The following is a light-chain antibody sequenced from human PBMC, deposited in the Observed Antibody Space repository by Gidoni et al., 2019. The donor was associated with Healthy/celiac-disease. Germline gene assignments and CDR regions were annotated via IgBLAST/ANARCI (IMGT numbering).Light chain of an antibody. V-gene: IGLV2-14*03. CDR3: SSYTSSSTLEDV. J-gene: IGLJ1*01. CDR1: SSDVGGYNY. CDR2: DVS. Sequence: QSALTQPASVSGSHGEAITISCTGTSSDVGGYNYVSWYQQHPCKAPKLMIYDVSNGPSGVSNRFSGSKTGNTASLTISGLQAEYEADYYCSSYTSSSTLEDVFGTGTKVTVL.